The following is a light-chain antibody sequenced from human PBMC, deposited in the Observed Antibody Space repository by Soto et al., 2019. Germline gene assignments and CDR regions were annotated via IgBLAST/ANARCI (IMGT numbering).Light chain of an antibody. J-gene: IGKJ1*01. V-gene: IGKV3D-7*01. CDR3: QQDYNLPVT. CDR1: QSVSSSY. CDR2: GAS. Sequence: PGERATLSCRASQSVSSSYLSWYQQKPGQAPRLLIYGASTRATGIPARFSGSGSGTDFTLTISSLQPEDFAVYYCQQDYNLPVTFGQGTKVDIK.